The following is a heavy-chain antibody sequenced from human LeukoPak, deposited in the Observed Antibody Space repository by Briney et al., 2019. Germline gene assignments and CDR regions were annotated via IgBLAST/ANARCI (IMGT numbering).Heavy chain of an antibody. CDR2: IYYSGST. CDR3: ARLHSTHSSNS. D-gene: IGHD6-13*01. Sequence: NPSETLSLTCTVSGGSISSYYWSWIRQPPGKGLEWIGYIYYSGSTNYNPSPKSRVTTSVDTSKNQFSLRLSSVTAADTAVYYCARLHSTHSSNSWGQGTLVTVSS. J-gene: IGHJ4*02. CDR1: GGSISSYY. V-gene: IGHV4-59*08.